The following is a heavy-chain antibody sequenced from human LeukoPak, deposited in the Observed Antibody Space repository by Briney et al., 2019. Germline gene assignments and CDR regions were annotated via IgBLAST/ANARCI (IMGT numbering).Heavy chain of an antibody. CDR2: IKEDGSEK. CDR1: GFTFSSYW. D-gene: IGHD1-26*01. V-gene: IGHV3-7*01. Sequence: GGSLRLSCAVSGFTFSSYWMSWVRQAPGKGLEWVANIKEDGSEKYYVDSVKGRFTISRDNAKNSLYLQMNSLTAEDTAVYHCARDMYSGSYPAWGQGTMVTVSS. J-gene: IGHJ3*01. CDR3: ARDMYSGSYPA.